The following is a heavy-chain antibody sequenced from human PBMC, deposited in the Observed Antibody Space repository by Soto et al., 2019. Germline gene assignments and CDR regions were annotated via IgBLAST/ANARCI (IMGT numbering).Heavy chain of an antibody. CDR3: ARSPEARGIGATDT. CDR2: IYYSGST. Sequence: SETLSLTCTVSGGSISSGGYYWSWIRQHPGKGLEWIGYIYYSGSTYYNPSLKSRVTISVDTSKNQFSLKLSSVTAADTAVYYCARSPEARGIGATDTWGQGILATVSS. D-gene: IGHD1-26*01. CDR1: GGSISSGGYY. J-gene: IGHJ5*02. V-gene: IGHV4-31*03.